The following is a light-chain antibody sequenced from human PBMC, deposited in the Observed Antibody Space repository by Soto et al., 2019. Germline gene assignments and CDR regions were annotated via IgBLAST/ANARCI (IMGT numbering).Light chain of an antibody. Sequence: DIQMTQSPSSLSASVGDRVTITCRASQSISSYLNWYQQKPGKAPKILIYAASSLQSGVPSRFSGSGSGTDFTLTNSSLQPEDFATYYCQQSYSTPSTFGQGTRLEIK. CDR2: AAS. CDR1: QSISSY. J-gene: IGKJ5*01. V-gene: IGKV1-39*01. CDR3: QQSYSTPST.